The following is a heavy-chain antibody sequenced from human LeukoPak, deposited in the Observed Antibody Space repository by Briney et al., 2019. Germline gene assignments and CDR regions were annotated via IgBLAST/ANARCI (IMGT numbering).Heavy chain of an antibody. CDR1: GFTFSSYG. CDR3: ARDHRDWFDP. J-gene: IGHJ5*02. CDR2: IWYDGSNK. Sequence: GGSLRLSCAASGFTFSSYGMHWVRQAPGKGLEWLAVIWYDGSNKYYADSVKGRFTISRDNSKNTLYLQMNSLRAEDTAVYYCARDHRDWFDPWGQGTLVTVSS. V-gene: IGHV3-33*01. D-gene: IGHD3-10*01.